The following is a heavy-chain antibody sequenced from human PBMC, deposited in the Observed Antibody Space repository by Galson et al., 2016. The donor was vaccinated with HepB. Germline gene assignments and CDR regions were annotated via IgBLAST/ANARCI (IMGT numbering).Heavy chain of an antibody. CDR1: GFSFSRYA. J-gene: IGHJ6*02. CDR3: AKDRGGRHLWGLHGKYV. CDR2: TWSDGTNI. D-gene: IGHD3-16*01. Sequence: SLRLSCAASGFSFSRYAMHWVRQATGKGLEWVAVTWSDGTNINYANSVKGRFTISRDDYKKTLYLKMNSLRAEDTAVYYCAKDRGGRHLWGLHGKYVGGQGTTVTVSS. V-gene: IGHV3-33*06.